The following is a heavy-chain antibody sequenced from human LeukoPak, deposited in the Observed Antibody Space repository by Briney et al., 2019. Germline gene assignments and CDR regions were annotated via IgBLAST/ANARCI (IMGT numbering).Heavy chain of an antibody. Sequence: SVKVSCKASGGAFSSYGISWVRQAPGQGLEWMGGIIPMLGTANYAQRFQGRVTITTDESTSTAYMEVSSLRSEDTAVYYCARDSNIDGFDYWGQGTLVTVSS. J-gene: IGHJ4*02. CDR2: IIPMLGTA. V-gene: IGHV1-69*05. D-gene: IGHD1/OR15-1a*01. CDR3: ARDSNIDGFDY. CDR1: GGAFSSYG.